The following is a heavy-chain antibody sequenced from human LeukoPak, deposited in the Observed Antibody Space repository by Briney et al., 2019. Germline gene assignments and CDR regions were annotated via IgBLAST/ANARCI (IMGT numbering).Heavy chain of an antibody. V-gene: IGHV1-46*01. J-gene: IGHJ6*03. CDR3: ARGLGWLIYYMDV. Sequence: GASVKVSCKASGYSFTGYYMHWVRQAPGQGLEWMGIINPSGGSTSYAQKFQGRVTMTRDMSTSTVYMELSSLRSEDTAVYYCARGLGWLIYYMDVWGKGTTVTVSS. CDR1: GYSFTGYY. CDR2: INPSGGST. D-gene: IGHD3-3*01.